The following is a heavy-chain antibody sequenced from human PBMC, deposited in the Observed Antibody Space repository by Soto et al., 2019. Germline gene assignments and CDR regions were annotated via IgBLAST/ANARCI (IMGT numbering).Heavy chain of an antibody. V-gene: IGHV3-30*18. CDR2: ISYDGSNK. CDR3: AKDQGPRSLDLDY. D-gene: IGHD3-10*01. CDR1: GFTFSSYG. J-gene: IGHJ4*02. Sequence: GGSLRLSCAASGFTFSSYGMHWVRQAPGKGLEWVAVISYDGSNKYYADSVKGRFTISRDNSKNTLYLQMNSLRAEDTAVYYCAKDQGPRSLDLDYWGQGTLVTVSS.